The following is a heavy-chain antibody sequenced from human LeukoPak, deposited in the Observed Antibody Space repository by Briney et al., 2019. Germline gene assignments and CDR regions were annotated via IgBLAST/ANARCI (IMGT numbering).Heavy chain of an antibody. V-gene: IGHV4-59*08. CDR1: LGSISRYY. Sequence: YDTLSLTCIVSLGSISRYYWSWIQQPPGKGLEGIGYIYHSGSTHYNPSLQRRVTTSVDTSTNQFSLKLSSVTAADTAVYYCARHFTREKGYCSGGSCYGEYYFDYWGQGTLVTVSS. D-gene: IGHD2-15*01. CDR2: IYHSGST. J-gene: IGHJ4*02. CDR3: ARHFTREKGYCSGGSCYGEYYFDY.